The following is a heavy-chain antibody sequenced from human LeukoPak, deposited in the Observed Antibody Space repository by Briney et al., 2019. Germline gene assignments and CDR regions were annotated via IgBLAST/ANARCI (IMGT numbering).Heavy chain of an antibody. CDR1: GYTFTGYY. D-gene: IGHD5-24*01. V-gene: IGHV1-2*02. J-gene: IGHJ3*02. CDR2: INPNSGGT. CDR3: ARGENGYNGDAFDI. Sequence: ASVKVSCKASGYTFTGYYMHWVRQAPGQGLEWMGWINPNSGGTNYAQKFQGRVTMTRDTSISTAYMEQSRLRSDDTAVYYCARGENGYNGDAFDIWGQGTMVTVSS.